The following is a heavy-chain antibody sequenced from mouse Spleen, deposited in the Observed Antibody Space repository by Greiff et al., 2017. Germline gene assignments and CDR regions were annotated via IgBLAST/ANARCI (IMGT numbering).Heavy chain of an antibody. CDR3: ARGRAFITTVEFDY. V-gene: IGHV5-4*03. Sequence: EVMLVESGGGLVKPGGSLKLSCAASGFTFSSYAMSWVRQTPEKRLEWVATISDGGSYTYYPDNVKGRFTISRDNAKNNLYLQMSHLKSEDTAMYYCARGRAFITTVEFDYWGQGTTLTVSS. J-gene: IGHJ2*01. CDR1: GFTFSSYA. D-gene: IGHD1-1*01. CDR2: ISDGGSYT.